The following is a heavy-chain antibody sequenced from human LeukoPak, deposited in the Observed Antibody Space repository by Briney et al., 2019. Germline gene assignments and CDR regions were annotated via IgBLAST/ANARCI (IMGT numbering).Heavy chain of an antibody. Sequence: SETLSLTCADYGESFSGSYWSWIRQPPGKGLEWIGEINHSGSINYNPSLKSRVTISVDTSKNQFSLKLSSVTAADTAVYYSARSITWLLDYWGQGTLLTVSS. CDR1: GESFSGSY. CDR3: ARSITWLLDY. J-gene: IGHJ4*02. V-gene: IGHV4-34*01. CDR2: INHSGSI. D-gene: IGHD3-22*01.